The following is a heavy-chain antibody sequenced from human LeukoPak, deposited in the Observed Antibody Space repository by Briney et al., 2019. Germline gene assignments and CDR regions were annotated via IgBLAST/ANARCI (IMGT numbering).Heavy chain of an antibody. CDR2: ISSGGST. D-gene: IGHD5-24*01. J-gene: IGHJ4*02. Sequence: HPGESLRLSCAASGFTVRSNYMSWVRQAPGKGLEWVSVISSGGSTYCADSVKGRFTISRDSSKNTLYLQMKSLRAEDTALYYCSRDRMGTKSFDYWGQGILVTVSS. CDR3: SRDRMGTKSFDY. V-gene: IGHV3-66*01. CDR1: GFTVRSNY.